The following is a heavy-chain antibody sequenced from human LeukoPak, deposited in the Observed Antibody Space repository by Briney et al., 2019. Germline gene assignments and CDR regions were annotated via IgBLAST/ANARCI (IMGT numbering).Heavy chain of an antibody. J-gene: IGHJ4*02. V-gene: IGHV4-59*08. CDR1: AGFLSSYY. Sequence: SETLSLTCTVSAGFLSSYYWSWIRPPTGKGLEWIGYIYFSGSTNNNPALKSRVTISVGTSKKHFSLKLSSVTAADTAVYYCGRSIQLWDYYFDYWGQGTLVTVSS. D-gene: IGHD5-18*01. CDR2: IYFSGST. CDR3: GRSIQLWDYYFDY.